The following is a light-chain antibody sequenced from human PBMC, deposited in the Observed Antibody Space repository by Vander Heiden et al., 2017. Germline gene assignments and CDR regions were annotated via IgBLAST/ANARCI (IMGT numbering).Light chain of an antibody. Sequence: EIVLTQSPGTLSLSPGERATLSRRASQSVSSSYLAWYQQKPGQAPRLLIYGASSRATGIPDRFSGSGSGTDFTLTISRLEPEEFAVYYCQQYGSSQWTFGQGTKVEIK. CDR2: GAS. CDR3: QQYGSSQWT. V-gene: IGKV3-20*01. J-gene: IGKJ1*01. CDR1: QSVSSSY.